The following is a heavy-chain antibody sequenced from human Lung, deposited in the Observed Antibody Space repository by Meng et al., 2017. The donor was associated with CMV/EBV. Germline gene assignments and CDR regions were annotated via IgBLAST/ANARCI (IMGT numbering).Heavy chain of an antibody. J-gene: IGHJ4*02. Sequence: ASVKVSCKASGYTFTGYYMHWVRQAPGQGLEWMGWINPNSGGTNYAQKFQGRVTMTRDTSISTAYMELSRLRSDDTAVYYCARAEGDCSGGSCYHNWGQGTLVTVSS. CDR3: ARAEGDCSGGSCYHN. CDR1: GYTFTGYY. D-gene: IGHD2-15*01. CDR2: INPNSGGT. V-gene: IGHV1-2*02.